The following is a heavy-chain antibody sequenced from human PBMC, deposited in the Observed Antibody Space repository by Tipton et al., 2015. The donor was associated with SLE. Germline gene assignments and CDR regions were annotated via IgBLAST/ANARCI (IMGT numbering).Heavy chain of an antibody. J-gene: IGHJ4*02. CDR2: ISYDGSNK. CDR3: ARVSKSDSVFDY. V-gene: IGHV3-30*04. CDR1: GFTFSSYA. Sequence: SLRLSCAASGFTFSSYAMHWVRQAPGKGLEWVAVISYDGSNKYYADSVKGRFTISRDNSKNTLYLQMNSLRAEDTAVYYCARVSKSDSVFDYWGQGTLVTVSS.